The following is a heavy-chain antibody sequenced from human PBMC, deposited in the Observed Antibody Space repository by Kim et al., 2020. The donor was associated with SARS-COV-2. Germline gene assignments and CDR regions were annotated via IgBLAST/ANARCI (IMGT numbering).Heavy chain of an antibody. Sequence: GGSLRLSCVASGFPFSSNSMSWVRQTPGKGLEWVATINPGGSGKYYVDSVEGRFTISRDNSKNSLSLQMNNLRAEDMGVYYCAFILVTAGSWARGRGTLVTVSA. J-gene: IGHJ1*01. CDR1: GFPFSSNS. V-gene: IGHV3-7*01. CDR2: INPGGSGK. CDR3: AFILVTAGSWA. D-gene: IGHD6-13*01.